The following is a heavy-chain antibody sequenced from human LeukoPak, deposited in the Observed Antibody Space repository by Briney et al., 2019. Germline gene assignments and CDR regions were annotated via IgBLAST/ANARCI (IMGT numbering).Heavy chain of an antibody. Sequence: GGSLRLSCAASGFIFSDYHMSWIRQAPGKGLECVSYISPGGDAVYFAGSVKGRFTISRDNAKNSLFLQMSSLTAEDTAVYYCAGGRDAAVAGPGGYFDYWGQGTLVAVSS. V-gene: IGHV3-11*01. CDR2: ISPGGDAV. D-gene: IGHD6-19*01. CDR3: AGGRDAAVAGPGGYFDY. CDR1: GFIFSDYH. J-gene: IGHJ4*02.